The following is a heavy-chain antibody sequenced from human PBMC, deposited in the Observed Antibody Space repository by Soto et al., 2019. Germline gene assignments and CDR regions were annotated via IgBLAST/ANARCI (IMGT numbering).Heavy chain of an antibody. D-gene: IGHD5-12*01. CDR2: ISYGVSNK. CDR1: GFTFSNYG. CDR3: AKESRDGYNYGTFDY. J-gene: IGHJ4*02. V-gene: IGHV3-30*18. Sequence: GGSLRLSCAASGFTFSNYGFHWVRQTPGRGLEWVAVISYGVSNKYYADSVKGRFTISRDNSNNTLYLQMNSLRAEDTAVYYCAKESRDGYNYGTFDYWGQGTLVTVSS.